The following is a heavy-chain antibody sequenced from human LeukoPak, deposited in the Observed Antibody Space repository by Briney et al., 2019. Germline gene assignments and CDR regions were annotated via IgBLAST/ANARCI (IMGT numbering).Heavy chain of an antibody. CDR3: ARCRRYRSGGSCFYFDY. D-gene: IGHD2-15*01. CDR1: GYSFTSYW. V-gene: IGHV5-51*01. J-gene: IGHJ4*02. CDR2: IYPGDSDT. Sequence: GESLKISCKGSGYSFTSYWIGWVRQMPGKGLEWMGIIYPGDSDTRYSPSFQGQVTISADKSISAAYLQWSSLKASDTAMYYCARCRRYRSGGSCFYFDYWGQGTLVTVSS.